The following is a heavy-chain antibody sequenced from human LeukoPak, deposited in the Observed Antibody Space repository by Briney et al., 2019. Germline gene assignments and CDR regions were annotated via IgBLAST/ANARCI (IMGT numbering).Heavy chain of an antibody. Sequence: ASVKVSCKVSGYTLTALSMHWVRQAPGKGLEWMGGFDPEDGETIYAQGFQGRVTMTEDTSTDTAYMELSSLRSEDTAVYYCATASGSYWSFDYWGQGTLVTVSS. D-gene: IGHD1-26*01. CDR3: ATASGSYWSFDY. CDR1: GYTLTALS. V-gene: IGHV1-24*01. J-gene: IGHJ4*02. CDR2: FDPEDGET.